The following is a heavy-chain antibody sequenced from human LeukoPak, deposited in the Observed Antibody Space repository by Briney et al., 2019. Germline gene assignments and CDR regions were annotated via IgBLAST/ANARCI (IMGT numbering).Heavy chain of an antibody. D-gene: IGHD1-1*01. J-gene: IGHJ6*02. V-gene: IGHV1-18*04. CDR1: GYTFTGYY. CDR2: ISAYKGKT. Sequence: ASVKVSCKASGYTFTGYYMHWVRQAPGVGLEWMGWISAYKGKTNYAQKFQGRVTMTTDTSTSTAYMELRSLRSDDTAVYYCASGEQLERRWRDYYGMDVWGQGTAVTVSS. CDR3: ASGEQLERRWRDYYGMDV.